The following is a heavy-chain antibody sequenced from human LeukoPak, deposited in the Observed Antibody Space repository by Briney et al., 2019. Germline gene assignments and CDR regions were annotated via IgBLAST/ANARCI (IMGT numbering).Heavy chain of an antibody. D-gene: IGHD6-6*01. CDR1: GGTFSSYA. CDR3: ARDMCSSFYWFEP. J-gene: IGHJ5*02. V-gene: IGHV1-69*05. CDR2: IIPIFGTA. Sequence: SVKVSCKASGGTFSSYAISWVRQAPGQGLEWMGRIIPIFGTANYAQKFKGRVTITTDESTSTAYMELRSLRSEDTAVYYCARDMCSSFYWFEPWGQGTLVTVSS.